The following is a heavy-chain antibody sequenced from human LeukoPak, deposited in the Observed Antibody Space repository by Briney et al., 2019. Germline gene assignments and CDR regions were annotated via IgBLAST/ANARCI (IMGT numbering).Heavy chain of an antibody. CDR3: ARGSRYDIDS. Sequence: ASVKVSCKASGYTFINYYMHWVRQAPRQGLEWMGIINPSGGSTSYAPKFRGRVTMTRDTSTSTVYIELSSLKFEEHAVYYCARGSRYDIDSWGQGTLVTVSS. V-gene: IGHV1-46*01. D-gene: IGHD3-22*01. J-gene: IGHJ4*02. CDR1: GYTFINYY. CDR2: INPSGGST.